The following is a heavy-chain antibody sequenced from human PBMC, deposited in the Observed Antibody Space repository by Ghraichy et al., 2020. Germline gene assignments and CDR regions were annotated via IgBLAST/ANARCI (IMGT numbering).Heavy chain of an antibody. V-gene: IGHV4-59*01. CDR1: GGSIYSYY. J-gene: IGHJ4*02. CDR2: IYYSGST. D-gene: IGHD5-24*01. CDR3: ARVEMATLSLYFDY. Sequence: ESLNISCAVSGGSIYSYYWSWIRQPPGKGLEWIGYIYYSGSTNYNPSLKSRVTISVDTSKNQFSLKLSSVTAADTAVYYCARVEMATLSLYFDYWGQETLVTVSS.